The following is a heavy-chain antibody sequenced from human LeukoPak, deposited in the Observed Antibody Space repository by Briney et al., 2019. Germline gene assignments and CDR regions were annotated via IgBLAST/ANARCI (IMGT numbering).Heavy chain of an antibody. V-gene: IGHV3-74*01. CDR3: AREGPRLWHYCYMDV. J-gene: IGHJ6*03. CDR1: GFTFSSYW. D-gene: IGHD4/OR15-4a*01. CDR2: INSDGSST. Sequence: PGGSLRLSCAASGFTFSSYWMHWVRHAPGKGLVWVSRINSDGSSTSYADSVKGRFTISRDNAKNALYLQMNSLRAEDTAVYYCAREGPRLWHYCYMDVWGKGTTVTISS.